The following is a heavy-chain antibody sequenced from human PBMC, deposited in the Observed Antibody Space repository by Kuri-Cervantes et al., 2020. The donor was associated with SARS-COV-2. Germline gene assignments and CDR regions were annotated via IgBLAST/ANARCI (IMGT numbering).Heavy chain of an antibody. D-gene: IGHD1-14*01. CDR2: IYYSGST. V-gene: IGHV4-59*08. J-gene: IGHJ5*02. Sequence: GSLRLSCAASGFTFSSYGMHWIRQPPGKGLEWIGYIYYSGSTNYNPSLKSRVTISVDTSKNQFSLKLSSVTAADTAVYYCARRRSGIGSDWFDPWGQGTLVTVSS. CDR1: GFTFSSYG. CDR3: ARRRSGIGSDWFDP.